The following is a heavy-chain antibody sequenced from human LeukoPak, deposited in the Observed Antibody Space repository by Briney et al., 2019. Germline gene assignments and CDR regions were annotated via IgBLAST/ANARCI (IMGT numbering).Heavy chain of an antibody. CDR3: ARKAVAFDY. Sequence: PGGSLRLSCAASGFTFSSYSMNWVRQAPGKGLEWVSVIYSGGSTYYADSVKGRFTISRDNSKNTLYLQMNSLRAEDTAVYYCARKAVAFDYWGQGTLVTVSS. CDR2: IYSGGST. V-gene: IGHV3-53*01. J-gene: IGHJ4*02. CDR1: GFTFSSYS. D-gene: IGHD6-19*01.